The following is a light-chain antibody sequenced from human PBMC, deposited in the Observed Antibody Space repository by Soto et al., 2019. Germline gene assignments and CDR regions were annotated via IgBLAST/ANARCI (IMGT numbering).Light chain of an antibody. CDR3: QQYDYSRT. CDR2: DVS. CDR1: QNVSRW. Sequence: DIQLTQSPSTLSASVGDSVTITCRARQNVSRWLAWYQQKPGKAPKLLIFDVSNLESGVPSRFSGSGSGTEFTLTISSLHFEDFATYYCQQYDYSRTFGQGTKLEIK. J-gene: IGKJ1*01. V-gene: IGKV1-5*01.